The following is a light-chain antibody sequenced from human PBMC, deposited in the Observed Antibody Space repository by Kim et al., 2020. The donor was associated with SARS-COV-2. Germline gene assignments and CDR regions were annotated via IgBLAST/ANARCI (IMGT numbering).Light chain of an antibody. Sequence: LSPGDRVTLSCRASQTIYNSYLAWYQQKPAQAPRLLIYDSSTRATGIPDRFSGSGSGTDFTLTISRLEPEDVAVYYCQQYDTSKTFGQGTKVDIK. CDR3: QQYDTSKT. CDR2: DSS. CDR1: QTIYNSY. V-gene: IGKV3-20*01. J-gene: IGKJ1*01.